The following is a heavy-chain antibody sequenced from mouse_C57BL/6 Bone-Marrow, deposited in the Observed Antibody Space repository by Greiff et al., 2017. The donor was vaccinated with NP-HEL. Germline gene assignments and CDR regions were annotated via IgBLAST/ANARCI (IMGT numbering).Heavy chain of an antibody. Sequence: VQLQQSGPELVKPGASVKISCKASGYAFSSSWMNWVKQRPGKGLEWIGRIYPGDGDTNYNGKFKGKATLTADKSSSTAYMQLSRLTSEDSAVYFCARGGESKAWFAYWGQGTLVTVSA. D-gene: IGHD1-3*01. CDR2: IYPGDGDT. J-gene: IGHJ3*01. V-gene: IGHV1-82*01. CDR3: ARGGESKAWFAY. CDR1: GYAFSSSW.